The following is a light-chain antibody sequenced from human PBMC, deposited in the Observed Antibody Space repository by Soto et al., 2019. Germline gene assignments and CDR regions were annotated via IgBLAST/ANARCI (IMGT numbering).Light chain of an antibody. Sequence: QSVLTQPASVSGSPGQSITISCTGTSSDVGGYNYVSWYQQHPGKAPKLMIYEVSNRPSGVSSRFSGSKSGNTASLTISGLHTEDEADYYCSSYTSSSTLVFGTGTKLTVL. CDR1: SSDVGGYNY. V-gene: IGLV2-14*01. CDR2: EVS. CDR3: SSYTSSSTLV. J-gene: IGLJ1*01.